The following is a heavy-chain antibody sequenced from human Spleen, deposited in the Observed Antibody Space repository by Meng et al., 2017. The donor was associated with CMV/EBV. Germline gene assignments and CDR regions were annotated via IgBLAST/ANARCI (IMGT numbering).Heavy chain of an antibody. Sequence: CGVYGGSFRGYYWCWIRQPPGKGLEWIGYIYYSGSTNYNPSLKSRVSISVDTSKNQFSLKLSSVTAADTAVYYCARVPSGDWYFDLWGRGTLVTVSS. CDR3: ARVPSGDWYFDL. CDR1: GGSFRGYY. V-gene: IGHV4-59*01. J-gene: IGHJ2*01. CDR2: IYYSGST.